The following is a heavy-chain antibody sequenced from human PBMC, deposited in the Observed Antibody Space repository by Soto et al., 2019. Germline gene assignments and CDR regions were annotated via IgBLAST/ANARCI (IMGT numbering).Heavy chain of an antibody. CDR1: GYTFTNYW. CDR3: ARYPTLADYFFHGMDV. D-gene: IGHD6-19*01. CDR2: IYPGDSDT. J-gene: IGHJ6*02. V-gene: IGHV5-51*01. Sequence: PGESLKISCKGSGYTFTNYWIVWVRQIPGKGLEWMGIIYPGDSDTRYSPSFQGQVTISADRSISTAYLQWSSLMASDTGMYYCARYPTLADYFFHGMDVWGQGTTVTVSS.